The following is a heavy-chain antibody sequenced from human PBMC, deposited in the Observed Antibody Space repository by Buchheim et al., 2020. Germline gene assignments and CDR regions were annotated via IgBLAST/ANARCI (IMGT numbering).Heavy chain of an antibody. Sequence: EVQLVESGGGLVQPGGSLRLSCAASGFTFSSYWMSWVRQAPGKGLEWVANIKQDGREKYYVDSVKGRFTISRDNAKNSLYLQMNSLRAEDTAVYYCAREKGLRFLEWSKAYYGMDVWGQGTT. J-gene: IGHJ6*02. V-gene: IGHV3-7*01. D-gene: IGHD3-3*01. CDR2: IKQDGREK. CDR3: AREKGLRFLEWSKAYYGMDV. CDR1: GFTFSSYW.